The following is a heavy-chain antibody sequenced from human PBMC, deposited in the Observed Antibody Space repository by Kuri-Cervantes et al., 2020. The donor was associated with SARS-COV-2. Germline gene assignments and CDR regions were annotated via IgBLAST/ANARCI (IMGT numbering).Heavy chain of an antibody. Sequence: SVKVSCKASGGSFSSYTISWVRQAPGQGLEWMGRIIPILGIANYAQKSQGRVTITADKSTSTAYLELSSLRSEDTAVYYCARELLAAAGSHAFDIWGQGTMVTVSS. CDR3: ARELLAAAGSHAFDI. V-gene: IGHV1-69*04. CDR1: GGSFSSYT. D-gene: IGHD6-13*01. J-gene: IGHJ3*02. CDR2: IIPILGIA.